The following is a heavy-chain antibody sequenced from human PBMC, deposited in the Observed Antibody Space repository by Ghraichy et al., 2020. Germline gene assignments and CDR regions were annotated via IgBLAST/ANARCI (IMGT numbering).Heavy chain of an antibody. V-gene: IGHV4-4*02. Sequence: GSLRLSCDVSGDSINSNTWWSWVCQSPGKGLEWIGEIYHSGSTNYKPSLKSRVTISIDKSKNQFSLKLTSVTAADTAVYYCTRARDYYYYYGMDVWGQGTTVTVSS. CDR2: IYHSGST. J-gene: IGHJ6*02. CDR1: GDSINSNTW. CDR3: TRARDYYYYYGMDV.